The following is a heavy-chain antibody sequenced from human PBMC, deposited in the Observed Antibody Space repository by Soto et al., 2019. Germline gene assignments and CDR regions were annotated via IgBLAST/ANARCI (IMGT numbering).Heavy chain of an antibody. Sequence: SVKVSCKASGGTFSSYAISWVRQAPGQGLEWMGGIIPIFGTANYAQKFQGRVTITADESTSTAYMELSSLRSEDTAVYYCARDRYYDFWSGYHDPYYYYGMDVWGQGTTVTVSS. CDR3: ARDRYYDFWSGYHDPYYYYGMDV. V-gene: IGHV1-69*13. CDR1: GGTFSSYA. D-gene: IGHD3-3*01. CDR2: IIPIFGTA. J-gene: IGHJ6*02.